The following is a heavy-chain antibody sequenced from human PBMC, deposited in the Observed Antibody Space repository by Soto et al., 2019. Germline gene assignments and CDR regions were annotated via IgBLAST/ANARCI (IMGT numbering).Heavy chain of an antibody. D-gene: IGHD2-15*01. V-gene: IGHV4-30-2*06. CDR3: ARGGRGYCSGGSCLFDY. Sequence: SETLSLTCTASGGSISSGGYSWSWIRQSPEKGLEWIGRIYPTATTYYHPSLKSRITISVDTSKTQFSLKLSSVTAADTAVYYCARGGRGYCSGGSCLFDYWGQGTLVTVSS. CDR1: GGSISSGGYS. J-gene: IGHJ4*02. CDR2: IYPTATT.